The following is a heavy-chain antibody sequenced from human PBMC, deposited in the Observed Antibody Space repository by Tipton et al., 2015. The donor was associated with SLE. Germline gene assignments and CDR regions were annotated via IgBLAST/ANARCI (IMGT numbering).Heavy chain of an antibody. J-gene: IGHJ4*01. Sequence: QLVQSGVEVKKPGASVKVSCKVSGYTSTNYAINWVRQAPGQGLEWMGWINPNSGGTNYAQKFQGRVTMTRDTSISTAYMELSRLRSDDSAVYYCARAEGFDWLPDYWGRGTLVTVSS. D-gene: IGHD3-9*01. CDR2: INPNSGGT. V-gene: IGHV1-2*02. CDR1: GYTSTNYA. CDR3: ARAEGFDWLPDY.